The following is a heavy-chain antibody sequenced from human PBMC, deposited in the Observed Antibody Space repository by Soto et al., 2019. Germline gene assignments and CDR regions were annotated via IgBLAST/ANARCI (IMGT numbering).Heavy chain of an antibody. J-gene: IGHJ4*02. V-gene: IGHV2-5*02. Sequence: QITLKESGPTLVKPTQTLTLTCTFSGFSLSTSGVSVGWIRQPPGKALEWLALIYWDDDKRYSPSLKSRLTITKDTSKNQVVLTMTNMNPVDTATYYCAYRLGAATGTPFDYWGQGTLVTVSS. CDR2: IYWDDDK. CDR1: GFSLSTSGVS. CDR3: AYRLGAATGTPFDY. D-gene: IGHD6-13*01.